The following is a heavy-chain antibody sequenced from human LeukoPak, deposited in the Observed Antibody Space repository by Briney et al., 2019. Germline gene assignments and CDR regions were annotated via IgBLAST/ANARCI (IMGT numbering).Heavy chain of an antibody. V-gene: IGHV4-39*01. Sequence: SETLSLTCTVSGGSITSSSYYWGWIRQPPGKGLEWIGSIYYSGSTYYNPSLKSRVTISVDASKNQFSLNLSSVTAADTAVYYCAPYCSSTSCYGEGDYWGQGTLVTVSS. D-gene: IGHD2-2*01. CDR2: IYYSGST. CDR1: GGSITSSSYY. J-gene: IGHJ4*02. CDR3: APYCSSTSCYGEGDY.